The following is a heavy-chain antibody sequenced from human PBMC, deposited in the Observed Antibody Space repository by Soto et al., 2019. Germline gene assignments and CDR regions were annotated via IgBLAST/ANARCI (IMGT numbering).Heavy chain of an antibody. Sequence: QVQLVQSGAEVKNPGASVKVSCKASGYAFTAYYVHWVRQAPGQGLEWMGWINPNTGDTKYAQHFQGRVAMTRDTSTNTVYMEVSRLRSDDTAVFYCAKSRGCSGGSCIPPYYYYGMDVWGQGTTVTVSS. CDR2: INPNTGDT. CDR3: AKSRGCSGGSCIPPYYYYGMDV. CDR1: GYAFTAYY. D-gene: IGHD2-15*01. V-gene: IGHV1-2*02. J-gene: IGHJ6*02.